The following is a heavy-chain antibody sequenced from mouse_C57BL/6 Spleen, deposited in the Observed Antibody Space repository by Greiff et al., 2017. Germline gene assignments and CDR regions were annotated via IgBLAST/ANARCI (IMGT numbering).Heavy chain of an antibody. V-gene: IGHV3-6*01. Sequence: EVQLKESGPGLVKPSQSLSLTCSVTGYSITSGYYCKGIRQPPGNKLEWMGYKRYDGSNNYNPSFKNRISITHDTSTNPVFLTLNSVTTEDTATYYGAREGYTTVVGAVDYWGQGTSVTVSS. CDR2: KRYDGSN. CDR3: AREGYTTVVGAVDY. D-gene: IGHD1-1*01. J-gene: IGHJ4*01. CDR1: GYSITSGYY.